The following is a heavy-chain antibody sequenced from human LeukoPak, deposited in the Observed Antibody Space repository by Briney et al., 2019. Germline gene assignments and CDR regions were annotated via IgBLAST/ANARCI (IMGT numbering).Heavy chain of an antibody. J-gene: IGHJ4*01. CDR3: ARDRGWQQFDY. D-gene: IGHD5-24*01. CDR2: IKADGTGK. CDR1: GFTFNSSW. V-gene: IGHV3-7*01. Sequence: GGSLRLSCVASGFTFNSSWMTWVRQAPGMGLERVANIKADGTGKYYVDSVRGRFSISRDNAKNSLYLELNSLRAEDTGVYFCARDRGWQQFDYWGQGTLVTVSS.